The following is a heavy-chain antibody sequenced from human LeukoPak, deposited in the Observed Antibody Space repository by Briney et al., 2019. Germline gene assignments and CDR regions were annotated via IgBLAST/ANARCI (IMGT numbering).Heavy chain of an antibody. CDR2: IYTSGST. D-gene: IGHD2-2*01. CDR3: GSDGGYCSSKCFDY. V-gene: IGHV4-4*07. J-gene: IGHJ4*02. CDR1: GGSISSYY. Sequence: SETLSLTCTVSGGSISSYYWSWIRQPAGRGLECIGRIYTSGSTNYNPSLKSRVTMSVDTSKNQFSLKLSSVTAADTAVYYCGSDGGYCSSKCFDYWGQGTLVTVSS.